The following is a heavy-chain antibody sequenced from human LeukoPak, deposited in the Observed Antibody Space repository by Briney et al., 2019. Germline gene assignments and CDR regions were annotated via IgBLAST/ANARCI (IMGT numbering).Heavy chain of an antibody. CDR3: AKSLFSLTDY. CDR1: GFTLSSYG. D-gene: IGHD2-21*01. Sequence: RSGGSLRLSCAASGFTLSSYGMHWVRQAPGKGLEWVALISYDGSKKYYADSVKGRFTISRDNSKNTLYLQMNSLRAEDTAVYYCAKSLFSLTDYWGQGTLVTVSS. CDR2: ISYDGSKK. J-gene: IGHJ4*02. V-gene: IGHV3-30*18.